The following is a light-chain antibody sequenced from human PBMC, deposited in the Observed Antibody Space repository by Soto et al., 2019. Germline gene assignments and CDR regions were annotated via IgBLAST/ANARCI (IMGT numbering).Light chain of an antibody. V-gene: IGKV3-15*01. CDR3: QHFGNSLWT. J-gene: IGKJ1*01. Sequence: VLKQCRATLSVYQGKRAALSCRASQTVIRNLAWYQQKPGQTPRLLIFGASTRATGIPARFSGSGSGTDFPLTISGLEPEDFAVYYCQHFGNSLWTFGQGTKVDIK. CDR2: GAS. CDR1: QTVIRN.